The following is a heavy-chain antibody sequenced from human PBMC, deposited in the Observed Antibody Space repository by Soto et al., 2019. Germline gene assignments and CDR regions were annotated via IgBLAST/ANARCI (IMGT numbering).Heavy chain of an antibody. Sequence: QVQLVQSGAEVKKPGSSVKVSCKASGGTFSSYAISWVRQAPGQGLEWMGGIIPIFGTANYAQKFQGRVTITADESTSTAYMELSSLRSEDTAVYYCAREKLGYCSSTICYVDYYYGMDVWGQGTTVTVSS. CDR1: GGTFSSYA. J-gene: IGHJ6*02. CDR2: IIPIFGTA. V-gene: IGHV1-69*01. CDR3: AREKLGYCSSTICYVDYYYGMDV. D-gene: IGHD2-2*01.